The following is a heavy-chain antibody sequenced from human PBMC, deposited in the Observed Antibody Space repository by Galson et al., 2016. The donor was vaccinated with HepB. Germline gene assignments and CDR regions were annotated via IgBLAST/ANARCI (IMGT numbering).Heavy chain of an antibody. CDR3: ARDPGYSAFDI. CDR1: GFTFSAST. D-gene: IGHD5-12*01. V-gene: IGHV3-48*01. Sequence: SLRLSCAASGFTFSASTMNWVRQTPEKGLEWVSYINAPSDAIYYADSVKGRFTISRDNAKNSLYLQMNSLRAEDTAVYFCARDPGYSAFDIWGQGTMVTVSS. CDR2: INAPSDAI. J-gene: IGHJ3*02.